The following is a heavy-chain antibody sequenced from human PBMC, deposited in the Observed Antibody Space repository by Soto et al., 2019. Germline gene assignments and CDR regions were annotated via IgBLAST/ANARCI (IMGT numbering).Heavy chain of an antibody. Sequence: QVQLVQSGAEVKKPGSSVKVSCKASGGTFSSYAISWVRQAPGQGLEWMGGIIPIFGTANYAQKFQGRVTITADESTSTAYMELSSLRSEDTAVYYCARLPDNIAYWGGDCYSDGMDVWGQGTTVTVSS. J-gene: IGHJ6*02. CDR3: ARLPDNIAYWGGDCYSDGMDV. V-gene: IGHV1-69*12. CDR2: IIPIFGTA. CDR1: GGTFSSYA. D-gene: IGHD2-21*02.